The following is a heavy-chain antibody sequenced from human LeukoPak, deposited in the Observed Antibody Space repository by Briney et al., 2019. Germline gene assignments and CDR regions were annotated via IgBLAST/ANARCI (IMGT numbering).Heavy chain of an antibody. J-gene: IGHJ6*03. Sequence: ASVKVSCKASGYTFTSYYMHWVRQAPGQGLEWMGIINPSGGSTSYAQKFQGRVTMTRDMSTSTVYMELSSLRSEDTAVYYCAKGGIAVAGTSVYYYMDVWGKGTTVTISS. D-gene: IGHD6-13*01. CDR3: AKGGIAVAGTSVYYYMDV. V-gene: IGHV1-46*01. CDR1: GYTFTSYY. CDR2: INPSGGST.